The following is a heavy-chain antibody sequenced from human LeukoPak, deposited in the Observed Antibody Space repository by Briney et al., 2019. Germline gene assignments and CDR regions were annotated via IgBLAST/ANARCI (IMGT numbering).Heavy chain of an antibody. CDR3: AKDVSFWSGYPNYYFDY. CDR2: ISYDGSNK. V-gene: IGHV3-30*18. Sequence: GGSLRLSCAASGLTFSSYGMHWVRQAPGKGLEWVAVISYDGSNKYYADSVKGRFTISRDNSKNTLYLQMNSLRAEDTAVYYCAKDVSFWSGYPNYYFDYWGQGTLVTVSS. J-gene: IGHJ4*02. D-gene: IGHD3-3*01. CDR1: GLTFSSYG.